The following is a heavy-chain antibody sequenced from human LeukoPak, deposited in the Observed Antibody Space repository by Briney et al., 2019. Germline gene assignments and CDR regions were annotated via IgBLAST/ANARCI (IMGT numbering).Heavy chain of an antibody. Sequence: ASMKVSCKASGYTFTSYGISWVRQAPGQGLEWMGWISAYNGNTNYAQKLQGRVTMTTDTSTSTAYMELRSLRSDDTAVYYCASVTMVRGVIINFDYWGQGTLVTVSS. V-gene: IGHV1-18*01. CDR3: ASVTMVRGVIINFDY. D-gene: IGHD3-10*01. J-gene: IGHJ4*02. CDR2: ISAYNGNT. CDR1: GYTFTSYG.